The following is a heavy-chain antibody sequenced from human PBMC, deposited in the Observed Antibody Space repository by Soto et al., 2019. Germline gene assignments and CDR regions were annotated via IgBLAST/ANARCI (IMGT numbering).Heavy chain of an antibody. Sequence: EVQLVESGGGLVQPGRSLRLSCAASGFTFDDYAMHWVRQVPGKGLEWVSGINWNSGSIGYGDSVNGRFAISRDNAKNSLHRQMNSLSAEDTAVYYCVKDESINWYSGHFRHWGQGTLVTVSS. CDR1: GFTFDDYA. CDR2: INWNSGSI. V-gene: IGHV3-9*01. D-gene: IGHD6-13*01. J-gene: IGHJ1*01. CDR3: VKDESINWYSGHFRH.